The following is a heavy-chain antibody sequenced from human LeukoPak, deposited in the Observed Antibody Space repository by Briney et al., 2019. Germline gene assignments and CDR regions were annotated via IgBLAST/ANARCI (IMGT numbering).Heavy chain of an antibody. V-gene: IGHV1-69*06. CDR2: IIPIFGAA. CDR1: GGTFSSYA. D-gene: IGHD2-2*01. J-gene: IGHJ6*04. Sequence: AAVKVSCKASGGTFSSYAISWVRQAPGQGLEWMGGIIPIFGAANYAQKFQGRGTITADRSTSTAYMELRSLRSEDTAVYYCARAAGPRYCSSTSCRNDYYYGMDVWGKGTTVTVSS. CDR3: ARAAGPRYCSSTSCRNDYYYGMDV.